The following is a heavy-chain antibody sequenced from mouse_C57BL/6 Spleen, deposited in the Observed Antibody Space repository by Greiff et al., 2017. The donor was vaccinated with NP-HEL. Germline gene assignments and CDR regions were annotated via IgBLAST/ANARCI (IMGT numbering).Heavy chain of an antibody. J-gene: IGHJ4*01. CDR2: IYPGDGDT. CDR3: ARRVYYDYAMDY. CDR1: GYAFSSYW. Sequence: QVQLQQSGAELVKPGASVKISCKASGYAFSSYWMNWVKQRPGKGLEWIGQIYPGDGDTNYNGKFKGKATLTADKSSSTAYMQLSSLTSEDSAVYFGARRVYYDYAMDYWGQGTSVTVSS. D-gene: IGHD1-1*01. V-gene: IGHV1-80*01.